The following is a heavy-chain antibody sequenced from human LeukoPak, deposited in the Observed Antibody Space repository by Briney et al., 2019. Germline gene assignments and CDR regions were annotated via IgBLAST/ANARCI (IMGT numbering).Heavy chain of an antibody. CDR2: INPNSGGT. J-gene: IGHJ6*02. V-gene: IGHV1-2*02. CDR1: GYTFTGYY. CDR3: ARVDEHYYYYGMDV. Sequence: ASVKVSCKASGYTFTGYYMHWVRQAPGQGLEWMGWINPNSGGTNYAQKFQGRVTMTRDTSISTAYMELSRLRSDDTAVYYCARVDEHYYYYGMDVWGQGTTVTVSS.